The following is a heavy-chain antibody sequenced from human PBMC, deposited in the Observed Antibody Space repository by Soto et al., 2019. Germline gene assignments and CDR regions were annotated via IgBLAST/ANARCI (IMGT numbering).Heavy chain of an antibody. CDR1: GFSLTTSGVG. CDR3: AHRVLRTVFGLVTTTAIYFDF. J-gene: IGHJ4*02. CDR2: IDWDDDK. D-gene: IGHD3-3*01. V-gene: IGHV2-5*02. Sequence: QITLNESGPTVVRPTETLTLTCRFSGFSLTTSGVGVCWIRQSPGQAPEWLALIDWDDDKRYSASLKSRLTITKDTSKNQVVLTVSDLDPTDTATYYCAHRVLRTVFGLVTTTAIYFDFWGQGTPVAVSS.